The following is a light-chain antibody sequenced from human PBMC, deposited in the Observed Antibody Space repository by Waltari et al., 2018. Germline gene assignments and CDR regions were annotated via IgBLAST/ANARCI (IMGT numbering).Light chain of an antibody. CDR2: LGS. CDR1: QTLLQSNGNNY. J-gene: IGKJ3*01. V-gene: IGKV2-28*01. Sequence: DIVMTQSPLSLPVTPGEPASISCRSSQTLLQSNGNNYLDWYLQKPGQSPQLLIYLGSNRASGVPDRFSCMCSGTGFTLKISRVEAEDVGIYYCMQVLQTPFTFGPGTKVDI. CDR3: MQVLQTPFT.